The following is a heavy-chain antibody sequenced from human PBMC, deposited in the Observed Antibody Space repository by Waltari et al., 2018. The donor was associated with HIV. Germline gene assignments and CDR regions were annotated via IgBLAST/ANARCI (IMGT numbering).Heavy chain of an antibody. CDR2: VNTANGHT. J-gene: IGHJ6*02. V-gene: IGHV1-3*05. Sequence: VQLVQSGAAEKRPGAPVKISCKASGYSFTSHDINWVRPAPGQRLEWVGWVNTANGHTKESQNFQGRVTITRDTSATTASMELNSLRSEDTAVYYCAREMSLIKVIAVAMDVWGQGTTVTVSS. CDR3: AREMSLIKVIAVAMDV. CDR1: GYSFTSHD. D-gene: IGHD6-19*01.